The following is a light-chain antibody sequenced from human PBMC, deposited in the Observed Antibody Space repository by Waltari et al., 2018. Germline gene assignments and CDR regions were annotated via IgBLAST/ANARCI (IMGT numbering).Light chain of an antibody. CDR1: VVAKKY. Sequence: YELTQPSSVSVSPGQTARITCSGDVVAKKYVWWFQQKPGQAPVLVIYKDSERPSGIPERFSGSSSGTTVTLTISGAQVEDEADYYCYSAADNIVVFGGGTKLTVL. V-gene: IGLV3-27*01. CDR2: KDS. CDR3: YSAADNIVV. J-gene: IGLJ3*02.